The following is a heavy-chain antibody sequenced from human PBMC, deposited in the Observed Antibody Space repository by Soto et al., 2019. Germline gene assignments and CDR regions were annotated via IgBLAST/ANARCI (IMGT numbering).Heavy chain of an antibody. CDR2: INAGNGNT. CDR1: GYTFTSYA. CDR3: ARDKITGLFDC. D-gene: IGHD2-8*02. Sequence: ASVTLSCKASGYTFTSYAMHWVRQAPGQRLEWMGWINAGNGNTKYSQKFQGRVTITRDTSASTAYMELSSLRSEDTAVYYCARDKITGLFDCWGQGTLVTVSS. V-gene: IGHV1-3*01. J-gene: IGHJ4*02.